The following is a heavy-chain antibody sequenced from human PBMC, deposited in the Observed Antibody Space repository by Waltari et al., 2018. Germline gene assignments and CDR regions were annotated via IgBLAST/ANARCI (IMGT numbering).Heavy chain of an antibody. D-gene: IGHD4-17*01. CDR3: ATAPGPVTTRFDY. Sequence: EVQLVESGGGLVQPGGSLRLSCAASGFTFNSYAMSWVRQAPGRGLEWVSGISGRGGGTYYADSVKVRFTIFRDTSKNTLYLQMTSLRADDTAVYYCATAPGPVTTRFDYWGQGTLVTVSS. CDR1: GFTFNSYA. CDR2: ISGRGGGT. J-gene: IGHJ4*02. V-gene: IGHV3-23*04.